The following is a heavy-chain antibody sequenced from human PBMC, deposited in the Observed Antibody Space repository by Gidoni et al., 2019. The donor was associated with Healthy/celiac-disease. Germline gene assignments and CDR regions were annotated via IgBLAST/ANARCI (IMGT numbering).Heavy chain of an antibody. D-gene: IGHD2-15*01. Sequence: SSYGMHWVRQAPGKGLEWVAVISYDGSNKYYADSVKGRFTISRDNSKNTLYLQMNSLRAEDTAVYYCAKGPLGYCSGGSCYFPVYYYYGMDVWGQGTTVTVSS. CDR3: AKGPLGYCSGGSCYFPVYYYYGMDV. CDR1: SSYG. V-gene: IGHV3-30*18. CDR2: ISYDGSNK. J-gene: IGHJ6*02.